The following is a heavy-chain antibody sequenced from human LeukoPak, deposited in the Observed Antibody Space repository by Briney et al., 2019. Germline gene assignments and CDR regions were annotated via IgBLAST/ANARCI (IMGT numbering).Heavy chain of an antibody. Sequence: GGSLRLSCAASGSTLSNYAISWVRQAPGKGLEWVSAISGSGDSTYYADSVKGRITISRDNSENTLYLQMNSLRAEDTAVYYCAKGDRFGTTGTMDVWGQGTTVTVSS. CDR3: AKGDRFGTTGTMDV. J-gene: IGHJ6*02. CDR1: GSTLSNYA. CDR2: ISGSGDST. D-gene: IGHD1-1*01. V-gene: IGHV3-23*01.